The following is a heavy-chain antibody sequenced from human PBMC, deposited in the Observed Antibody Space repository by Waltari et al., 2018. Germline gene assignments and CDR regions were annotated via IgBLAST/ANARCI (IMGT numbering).Heavy chain of an antibody. CDR2: IWQDGSNE. CDR1: GFTFSRFG. V-gene: IGHV3-33*01. D-gene: IGHD2-15*01. J-gene: IGHJ4*02. Sequence: QVQLVESGGGVVQPGRSLRLSCAASGFTFSRFGMHWVRQAPGKGLGWGAVIWQDGSNEYYVDSVKGRFTISRDNSKNTLYLQMNSLRAEDSAVYYCASQSTTLFDYWGQGTLVTVSS. CDR3: ASQSTTLFDY.